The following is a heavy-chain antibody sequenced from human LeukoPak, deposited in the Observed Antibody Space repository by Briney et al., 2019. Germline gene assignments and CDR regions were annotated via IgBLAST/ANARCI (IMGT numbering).Heavy chain of an antibody. Sequence: GGSLRLSCAASVITFSDVDMTSRGGSAGQGLEWVSYMSSSGSNRYYADSVKGRFTISRDNAKSSLFLQMNSLRAEDSAVYYCATGSYRVLNWGQGTLVTVSS. CDR3: ATGSYRVLN. V-gene: IGHV3-11*01. J-gene: IGHJ4*02. CDR2: MSSSGSNR. CDR1: VITFSDVD. D-gene: IGHD3-10*01.